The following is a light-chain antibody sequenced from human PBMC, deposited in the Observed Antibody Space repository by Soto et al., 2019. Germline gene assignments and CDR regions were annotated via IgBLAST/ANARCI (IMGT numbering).Light chain of an antibody. J-gene: IGLJ1*01. CDR1: SSNIGSNS. Sequence: QSVLIQPPSASGTPGQRVTISCSGSSSNIGSNSVNWYQQFPGTAPKLLLYSNNQRPSGVPDRFSGSKSGTSASLAVSGLQSEDEADYYCSSYAGSSNVFGTGTKLTVL. CDR3: SSYAGSSNV. V-gene: IGLV1-44*01. CDR2: SNN.